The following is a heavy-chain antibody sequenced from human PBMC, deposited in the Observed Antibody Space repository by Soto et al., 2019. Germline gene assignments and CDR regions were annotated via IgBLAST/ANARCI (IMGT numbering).Heavy chain of an antibody. Sequence: GGSLRLSCAASGFTLSSYYMSWVRQAPGRGLEWVANIRQDGGEKYSVDSVKGRFTISRDNAKNSVYLQMNSLRADDMAVYYCATSLCGGDCYFDHWGQGTLVTVSS. D-gene: IGHD2-21*02. CDR3: ATSLCGGDCYFDH. V-gene: IGHV3-7*01. CDR2: IRQDGGEK. J-gene: IGHJ4*02. CDR1: GFTLSSYY.